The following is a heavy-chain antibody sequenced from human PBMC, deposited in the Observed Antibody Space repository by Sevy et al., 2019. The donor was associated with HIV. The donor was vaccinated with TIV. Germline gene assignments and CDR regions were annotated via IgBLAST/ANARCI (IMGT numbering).Heavy chain of an antibody. J-gene: IGHJ3*02. Sequence: SDTLSLTCTASGYSISSAYSWGWIRQPPGKGLEWIANIYHDGSTYYNPSLNSRVTISIDTSKNQFSLKLSSVTAADTAVYYCSSFGRLIIINDDTFEIWGQGTMVTVSS. CDR3: SSFGRLIIINDDTFEI. CDR1: GYSISSAYS. V-gene: IGHV4-38-2*02. D-gene: IGHD3-9*01. CDR2: IYHDGST.